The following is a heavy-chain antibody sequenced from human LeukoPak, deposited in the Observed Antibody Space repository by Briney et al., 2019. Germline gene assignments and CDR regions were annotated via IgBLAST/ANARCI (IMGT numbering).Heavy chain of an antibody. V-gene: IGHV1-8*01. J-gene: IGHJ4*02. Sequence: ASVKVSCKASGYTFTSYDINWVRQATGQGLEWMGWMNPNSGNKGYAQKLQGRVTMTRNTSISTAYMELSSLRSEDTAVYYCARGYLWGVTRPFDYWGQGTLVTVSS. CDR1: GYTFTSYD. CDR2: MNPNSGNK. CDR3: ARGYLWGVTRPFDY. D-gene: IGHD3-10*01.